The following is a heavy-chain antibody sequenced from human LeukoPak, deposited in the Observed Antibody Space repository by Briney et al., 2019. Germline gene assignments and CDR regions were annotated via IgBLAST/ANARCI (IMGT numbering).Heavy chain of an antibody. V-gene: IGHV4-59*08. J-gene: IGHJ3*02. CDR3: ARGIRLLDDAFDI. CDR1: GGSISSYY. Sequence: SETLSLTCTVSGGSISSYYWSWIRQPPGKGLEWIGYIYYSGSTNYNPSLKSRVTISVDTSKDQFSLKLSSVTAADTAVYYCARGIRLLDDAFDIWGQGTMVTVSS. D-gene: IGHD2-21*02. CDR2: IYYSGST.